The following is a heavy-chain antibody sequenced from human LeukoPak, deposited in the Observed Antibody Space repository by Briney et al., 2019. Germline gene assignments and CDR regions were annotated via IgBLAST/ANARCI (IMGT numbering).Heavy chain of an antibody. V-gene: IGHV3-48*04. CDR3: AIVRKAVNVHWGFFDY. CDR1: GFTFSSHN. Sequence: GWSLRLSCAASGFTFSSHNMQWVRQAPGKGLECVSYIHSRSGTVYYADSVKGRFTISRDNAQNSLYLKMNSLRAEDTAVYYCAIVRKAVNVHWGFFDYWGQGTLVTVSS. CDR2: IHSRSGTV. D-gene: IGHD7-27*01. J-gene: IGHJ4*02.